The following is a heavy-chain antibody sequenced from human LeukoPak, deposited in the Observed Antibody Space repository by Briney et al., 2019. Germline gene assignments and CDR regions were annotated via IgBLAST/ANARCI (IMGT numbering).Heavy chain of an antibody. CDR3: ARVLILTGTTSVLGAFDI. Sequence: ASVKVSCKASGGTFTSYAISWVRQAHGQGLEWMGGIIPIFITANYAQKFQCRVTITPDESTSTPYMELSSLRSEHTAVYFCARVLILTGTTSVLGAFDICGQGTMVTVSS. J-gene: IGHJ3*02. V-gene: IGHV1-69*13. CDR2: IIPIFITA. CDR1: GGTFTSYA. D-gene: IGHD1-20*01.